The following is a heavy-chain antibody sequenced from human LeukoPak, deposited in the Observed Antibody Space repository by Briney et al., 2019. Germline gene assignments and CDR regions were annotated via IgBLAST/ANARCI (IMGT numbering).Heavy chain of an antibody. CDR3: ARVSYDTSGSQGFDI. V-gene: IGHV1-46*01. D-gene: IGHD3-22*01. J-gene: IGHJ3*02. CDR2: INPSGGST. Sequence: ASVMVSCKASGYTFTSYYMHWVRQAPGQGLEWMGIINPSGGSTNYAQKFQGRVTMTRDTSTRTVYMELSSLRSEDTAVYYCARVSYDTSGSQGFDIWGQGTMVTVSS. CDR1: GYTFTSYY.